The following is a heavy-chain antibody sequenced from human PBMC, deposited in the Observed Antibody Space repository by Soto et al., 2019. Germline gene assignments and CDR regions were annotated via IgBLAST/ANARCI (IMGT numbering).Heavy chain of an antibody. CDR3: ASNSEYSISWLHYFDY. D-gene: IGHD6-13*01. V-gene: IGHV1-46*01. CDR1: GYSFTTYY. CDR2: INPSGGST. J-gene: IGHJ4*02. Sequence: ASVKVSCKASGYSFTTYYMHWVRQAPGQGLEWMGIINPSGGSTSYAQKFQGRVTMTRDTSTSTVYMELSSLRSEDTAVYYCASNSEYSISWLHYFDYWGQGTLVTVSS.